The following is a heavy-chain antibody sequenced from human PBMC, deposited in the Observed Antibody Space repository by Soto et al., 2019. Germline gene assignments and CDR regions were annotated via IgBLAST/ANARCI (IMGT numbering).Heavy chain of an antibody. Sequence: GASMKVSCKASGYTFTSYAMHWVRQAPGQRLEWKGWINAGNGNTKYSQKFQGRVTITRDTSASTAYMELSSLRSEDTAVYYCARSIVVVTALDYWGQGTLVTVSS. CDR3: ARSIVVVTALDY. J-gene: IGHJ4*02. D-gene: IGHD2-21*02. CDR1: GYTFTSYA. CDR2: INAGNGNT. V-gene: IGHV1-3*01.